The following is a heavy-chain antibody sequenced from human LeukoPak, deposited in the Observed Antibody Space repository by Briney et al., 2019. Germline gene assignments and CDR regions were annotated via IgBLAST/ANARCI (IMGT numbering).Heavy chain of an antibody. CDR3: ARDLSFDYDNTGYSSWFDP. CDR1: GFTFTTYW. V-gene: IGHV3-74*03. CDR2: INHDGSET. D-gene: IGHD5-12*01. J-gene: IGHJ5*02. Sequence: PGGSLRLSCAASGFTFTTYWFHWVRQAPGKGRVWVSRINHDGSETKYADSVRGRFTISRDDAKNMVYLQMNSLRAEDTAVYFCARDLSFDYDNTGYSSWFDPWGQGTQVTVSS.